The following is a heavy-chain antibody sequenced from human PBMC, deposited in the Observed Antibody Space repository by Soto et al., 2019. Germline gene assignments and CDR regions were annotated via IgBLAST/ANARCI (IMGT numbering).Heavy chain of an antibody. CDR1: GFTLSSLW. J-gene: IGHJ4*02. V-gene: IGHV3-7*01. CDR2: IKQDGSDK. D-gene: IGHD6-13*01. Sequence: EVQLVETGGGLVQPGGSLRLSCAASGFTLSSLWMTWVRQPPGKGLEWVANIKQDGSDKYYVDSVKGRFTISRDNAKNSLYLQMNSLRAEDTAVYYCARGGDTSIWYWYYWGQGTLVTVSS. CDR3: ARGGDTSIWYWYY.